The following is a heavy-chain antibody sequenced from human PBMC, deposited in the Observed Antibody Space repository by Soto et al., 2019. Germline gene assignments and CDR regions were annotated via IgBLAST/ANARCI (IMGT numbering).Heavy chain of an antibody. Sequence: GGSLRLSCAGSGFNFFYAWMTWVRQAPGKGLEWVGRIKSKPGGETIDYAAPVKGRFTISRDDSKNTVFLQMDSLKAEDTAVYYCAKVYTVEHHILAHWGQGNTVTVS. V-gene: IGHV3-15*01. D-gene: IGHD4-4*01. CDR1: GFNFFYAW. J-gene: IGHJ5*02. CDR3: AKVYTVEHHILAH. CDR2: IKSKPGGETI.